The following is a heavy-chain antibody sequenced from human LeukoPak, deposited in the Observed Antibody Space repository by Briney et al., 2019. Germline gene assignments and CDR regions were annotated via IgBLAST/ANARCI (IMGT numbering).Heavy chain of an antibody. CDR2: IYSGGST. J-gene: IGHJ4*02. V-gene: IGHV3-66*02. D-gene: IGHD5-12*01. Sequence: PGGPLKPPFEASEFTLVSNYISWVRQAPGKGLEWFSVIYSGGSTYYADSVKGRFTISRDNSKSTLYLQMNSLRAEDTAVYYCARGDIVATSDWGQGTLVTVSS. CDR3: ARGDIVATSD. CDR1: EFTLVSNY.